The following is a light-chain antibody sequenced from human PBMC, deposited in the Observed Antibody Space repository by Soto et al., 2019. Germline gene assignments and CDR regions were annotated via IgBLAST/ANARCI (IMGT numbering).Light chain of an antibody. V-gene: IGLV2-14*01. CDR3: SSYTTNITPVV. J-gene: IGLJ2*01. Sequence: QSALTQPASVSGSPGQSIPISCTGTSGDIGGYNYVSWYQQHPGKAPKLLISEVTTRPSGVSNRFSGSKSGNTASLTISGLQAEDEADYYCSSYTTNITPVVFGGGTQLTVL. CDR2: EVT. CDR1: SGDIGGYNY.